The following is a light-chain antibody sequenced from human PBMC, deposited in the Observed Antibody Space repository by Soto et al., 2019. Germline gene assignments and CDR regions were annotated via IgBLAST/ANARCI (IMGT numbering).Light chain of an antibody. CDR2: DVS. CDR1: STDVGNYNL. J-gene: IGLJ1*01. CDR3: SSYAGRVTYYL. Sequence: QSALTQPACVSGSPGQSITISCTGTSTDVGNYNLVSWYQQQHPGKAPKLMIYDVSKRPSGVSNRFSGSKSGNTASLTISGLQSEDEADYYCSSYAGRVTYYLFGTGTKVTVL. V-gene: IGLV2-23*02.